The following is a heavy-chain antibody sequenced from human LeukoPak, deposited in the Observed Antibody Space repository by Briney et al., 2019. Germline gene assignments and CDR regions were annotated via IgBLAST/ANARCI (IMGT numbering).Heavy chain of an antibody. J-gene: IGHJ6*03. CDR1: GGSISSYY. CDR3: ARAGDYGGNYYYYYMDV. D-gene: IGHD4-23*01. Sequence: SETLSLTCTVSGGSISSYYWSWIRQPPGKGLEWIGYIYYSGSTNYSPSLKSRVTISVDTSKNQFSLKLSSVTAADTAVYYCARAGDYGGNYYYYYMDVWGKGTTVTVSS. V-gene: IGHV4-59*01. CDR2: IYYSGST.